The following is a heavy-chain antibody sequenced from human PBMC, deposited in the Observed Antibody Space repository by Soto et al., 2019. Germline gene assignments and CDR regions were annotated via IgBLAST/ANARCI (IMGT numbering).Heavy chain of an antibody. CDR1: GGSISSGDYY. CDR3: DSHMVRGVIIKGFDY. J-gene: IGHJ4*02. V-gene: IGHV4-30-4*01. CDR2: IYYSGST. D-gene: IGHD3-10*01. Sequence: SETLSLTCTVSGGSISSGDYYWSWIRQPPGKGLEWIGYIYYSGSTYYNPSLKSRVTISVDTSKNQFSLKLSSVTAADTAVYYCDSHMVRGVIIKGFDYWGQGTLVTVSS.